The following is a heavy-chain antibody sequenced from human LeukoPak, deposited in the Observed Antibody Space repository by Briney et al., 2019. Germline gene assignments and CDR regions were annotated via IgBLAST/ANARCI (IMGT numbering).Heavy chain of an antibody. V-gene: IGHV3-33*01. D-gene: IGHD2-15*01. J-gene: IGHJ4*02. CDR2: IWYDGSNK. CDR1: GFTFSSYG. Sequence: GGSLRLSCAASGFTFSSYGMHWVRQAPRKGLEWVAVIWYDGSNKYYADSVKGRFTISRDNSKNTLYLQMNSLRAEDTAVYYCARDSCSGGSCYSDYWGQGTLVTVSS. CDR3: ARDSCSGGSCYSDY.